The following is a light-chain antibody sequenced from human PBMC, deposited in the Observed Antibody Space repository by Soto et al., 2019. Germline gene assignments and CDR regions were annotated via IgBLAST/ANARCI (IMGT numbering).Light chain of an antibody. Sequence: QSVMSQPPSVSAAPGQRVTISGSGSSSNIGGNSVSWYQQLPGTAPKLLIYDDDQRPSGIPDRFSGSKSGTSATLGITGFQTGDEADYYCGSWDSSLSAYVFGTGTKVTVL. CDR2: DDD. V-gene: IGLV1-51*01. CDR1: SSNIGGNS. J-gene: IGLJ1*01. CDR3: GSWDSSLSAYV.